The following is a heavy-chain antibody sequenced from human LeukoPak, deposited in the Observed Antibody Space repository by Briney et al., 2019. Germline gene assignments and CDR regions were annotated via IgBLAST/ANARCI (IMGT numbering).Heavy chain of an antibody. CDR3: TARACHAGGCSSSFYYYYGLHF. D-gene: IGHD3-16*01. V-gene: IGHV1-69*13. CDR2: IIPIFGTA. CDR1: GNSISNYA. J-gene: IGHJ6*02. Sequence: SVKVSCKASGNSISNYAVSWVRQAPGQGFEWMGGIIPIFGTADYAQKFQGRVTITADQSTSTTYMALSSLKSEDTATYYCTARACHAGGCSSSFYYYYGLHFWGQGTTVSVSS.